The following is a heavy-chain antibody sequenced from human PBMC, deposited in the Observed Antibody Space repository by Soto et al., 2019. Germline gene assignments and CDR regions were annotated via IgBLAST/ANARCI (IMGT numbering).Heavy chain of an antibody. CDR1: GFSPCSHC. J-gene: IGHJ4*01. CDR2: IKQDGSEK. V-gene: IGHV3-7*03. D-gene: IGHD1-26*01. CDR3: SRVKRSGYF. Sequence: PEWSQRITCSASGFSPCSHCMSRVRQAPGKGLEWVANIKQDGSEKYYVDSVKGRFTISRDNAKNSLYLQMNSLRAEDTAVYYCSRVKRSGYF.